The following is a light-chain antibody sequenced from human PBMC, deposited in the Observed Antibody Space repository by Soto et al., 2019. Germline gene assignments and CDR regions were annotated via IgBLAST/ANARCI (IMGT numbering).Light chain of an antibody. CDR1: NSDVGGYNY. J-gene: IGLJ2*01. V-gene: IGLV2-8*01. Sequence: QSALTQPPSASGSPGQSVTISCTGTNSDVGGYNYVSWYQQHPGKAPKLVIYEVSKRPSGVPDRFSGSKSGNTASLTVSGLQAEDEADYYCSSYAGSNNFVVFGGGTKLTVL. CDR2: EVS. CDR3: SSYAGSNNFVV.